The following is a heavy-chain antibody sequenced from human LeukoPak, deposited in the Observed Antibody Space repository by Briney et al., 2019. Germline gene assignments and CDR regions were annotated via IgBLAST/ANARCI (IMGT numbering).Heavy chain of an antibody. J-gene: IGHJ3*02. Sequence: SETLSLTCTVSGYSISSGYYWGWIRQPPRKGLEWIGSIYHSGSTYYNPSLKSRVTISVDTSKKQFSLKLRSVTAADTAVYYCARHEWGITNAFDIWGQGTMVTVSS. CDR1: GYSISSGYY. CDR2: IYHSGST. V-gene: IGHV4-38-2*02. D-gene: IGHD1-14*01. CDR3: ARHEWGITNAFDI.